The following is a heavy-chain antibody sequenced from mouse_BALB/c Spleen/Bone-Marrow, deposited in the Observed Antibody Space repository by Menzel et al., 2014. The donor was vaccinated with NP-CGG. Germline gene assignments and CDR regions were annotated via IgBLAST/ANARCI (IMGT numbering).Heavy chain of an antibody. CDR3: ARGYFAY. Sequence: VQVGESGPELAKPGASEKLSCKAFGYAFSSSWMNWVKQRPGQGLAWIGRIYPGDGDTNYNGKFKGKAALTVGKSPSTAYMQLSSLTSEDSAVYFCARGYFAYWGQGTLVTVSA. D-gene: IGHD2-14*01. CDR2: IYPGDGDT. CDR1: GYAFSSSW. V-gene: IGHV1-82*01. J-gene: IGHJ3*01.